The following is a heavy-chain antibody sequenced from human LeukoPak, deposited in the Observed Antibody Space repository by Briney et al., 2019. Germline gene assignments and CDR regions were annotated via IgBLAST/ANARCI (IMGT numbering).Heavy chain of an antibody. CDR2: MSYDGSNK. Sequence: GKSLRLSCAASGFPFSTYAMYWVRQAPGEGLEWVSVMSYDGSNKYHADSVKGRFTISRDNSKNALYLQMNSLRAEDTAVYYCARGSPPDYWGQGTLVTVSS. CDR1: GFPFSTYA. V-gene: IGHV3-30*04. J-gene: IGHJ4*02. CDR3: ARGSPPDY.